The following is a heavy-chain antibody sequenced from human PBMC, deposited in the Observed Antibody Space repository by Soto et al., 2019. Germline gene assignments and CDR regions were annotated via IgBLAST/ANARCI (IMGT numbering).Heavy chain of an antibody. J-gene: IGHJ5*02. D-gene: IGHD2-15*01. CDR1: GYTFTSYD. Sequence: QVQLVQSGAAVKKPGDSVKVSCKASGYTFTSYDINWVRHATGQGLEWMGWVNPNSGNTGYVQKYQARVTTTGYTSIITVDREGSRLRSENTAVYYGAGGGWGSGRSATFDTWGEGTLVTVS. CDR2: VNPNSGNT. CDR3: AGGGWGSGRSATFDT. V-gene: IGHV1-8*01.